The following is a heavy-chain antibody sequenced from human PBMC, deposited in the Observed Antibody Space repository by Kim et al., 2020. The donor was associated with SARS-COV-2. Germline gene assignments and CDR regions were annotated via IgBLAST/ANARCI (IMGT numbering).Heavy chain of an antibody. J-gene: IGHJ6*02. CDR1: GGTFRSYA. CDR2: IIPIFGTA. Sequence: SVKVSCKASGGTFRSYAISWVRQAPGQGLEWMGGIIPIFGTANYAQKFQGRVTITADESTSTAYMELSSLRSEDTAVYYCARWRNWNDALYYYYYGMYVWGQGTTVTVSS. V-gene: IGHV1-69*13. CDR3: ARWRNWNDALYYYYYGMYV. D-gene: IGHD1-1*01.